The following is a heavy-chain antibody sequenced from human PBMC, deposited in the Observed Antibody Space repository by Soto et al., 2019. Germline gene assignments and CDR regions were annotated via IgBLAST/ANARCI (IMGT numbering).Heavy chain of an antibody. CDR1: GGSISRSSYY. J-gene: IGHJ6*02. CDR3: ARPKMNGMDV. Sequence: SETLSLTCTVSGGSISRSSYYWVWIRQPPGKGLEWIGSIYDSGSTYYNPSLKSRVTISVDTSKNQFSLKLSSVTAADTAVYYCARPKMNGMDVWGQGTTVTVSS. CDR2: IYDSGST. V-gene: IGHV4-39*01.